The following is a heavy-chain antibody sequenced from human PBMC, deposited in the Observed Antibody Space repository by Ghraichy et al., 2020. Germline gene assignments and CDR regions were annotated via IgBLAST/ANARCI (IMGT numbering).Heavy chain of an antibody. CDR3: ARGSFGMATITGDDDY. D-gene: IGHD5-24*01. Sequence: GGSLRLSCAASGFTFSSYSMNWVRQAPGKGLEWVSSISSSSSYIYYADSVKGRFTISRDNAKNSLYLQMNGLRAEDTAVYYCARGSFGMATITGDDDYWGQGTLVTVSS. CDR1: GFTFSSYS. J-gene: IGHJ4*02. CDR2: ISSSSSYI. V-gene: IGHV3-21*01.